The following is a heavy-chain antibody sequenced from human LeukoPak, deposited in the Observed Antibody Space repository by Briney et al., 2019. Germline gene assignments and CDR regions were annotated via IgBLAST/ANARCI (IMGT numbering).Heavy chain of an antibody. CDR1: GGSISSSGYY. Sequence: KPSETLSLTCTVSGGSISSSGYYWGWIRQPPGKGLEWIASIYYSGSTYYNPSLKSRVTISVDTSKNQLSLKLSSLTAADTAVYYCARGPPPIITIFGVVIPAADAFDIWGQGTMVTVSS. CDR2: IYYSGST. V-gene: IGHV4-39*01. J-gene: IGHJ3*02. D-gene: IGHD3-3*01. CDR3: ARGPPPIITIFGVVIPAADAFDI.